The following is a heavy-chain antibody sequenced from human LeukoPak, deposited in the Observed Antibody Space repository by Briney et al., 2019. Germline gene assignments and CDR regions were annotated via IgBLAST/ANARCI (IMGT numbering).Heavy chain of an antibody. V-gene: IGHV4-39*01. CDR2: IYYSGST. D-gene: IGHD1-1*01. CDR1: GGSISSGTYY. Sequence: SETLSLTCTVSGGSISSGTYYWAWIRQPPGKGLEWIGSIYYSGSTYYNPSLKSRVTVSVDTSKNQFSLKLSSVTAADTAIYYCATGTGHYYYYYYMDVWXXXXXXTVSS. J-gene: IGHJ6*03. CDR3: ATGTGHYYYYYYMDV.